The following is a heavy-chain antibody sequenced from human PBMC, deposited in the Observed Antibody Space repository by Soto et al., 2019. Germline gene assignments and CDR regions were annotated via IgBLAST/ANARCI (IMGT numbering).Heavy chain of an antibody. CDR2: ISGSGGST. CDR3: TKDGYSSDWDPIDY. D-gene: IGHD5-12*01. V-gene: IGHV3-23*01. CDR1: GFTFSSYT. J-gene: IGHJ4*02. Sequence: GGSLRLSCAASGFTFSSYTMSWVRQAPGKGLEWVSAISGSGGSTYYADSAKGRFTISRDNSKNTLYLQMNSLGAEDTAVYYCTKDGYSSDWDPIDYWGQGTLVTVSS.